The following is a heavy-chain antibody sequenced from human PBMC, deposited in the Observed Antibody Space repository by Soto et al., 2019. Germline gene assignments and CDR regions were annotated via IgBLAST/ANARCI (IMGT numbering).Heavy chain of an antibody. CDR3: ARDMAPTVTQRGHNWFDP. Sequence: PSETLSLTCTVSGGSVSSGSYYWSWIRQPPGKGLEWIGYIYYSGSTNYNPSLKSRVTISVDTSKNQFSLKLSSVTAADTAVYYCARDMAPTVTQRGHNWFDPWGQGTLVTVSS. V-gene: IGHV4-61*01. CDR1: GGSVSSGSYY. J-gene: IGHJ5*02. CDR2: IYYSGST. D-gene: IGHD4-17*01.